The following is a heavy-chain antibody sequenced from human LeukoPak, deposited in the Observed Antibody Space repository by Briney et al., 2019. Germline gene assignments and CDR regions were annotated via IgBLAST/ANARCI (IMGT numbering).Heavy chain of an antibody. D-gene: IGHD6-19*01. CDR3: ARDLSVAGTRSNAFDI. CDR2: ISSSGSTI. Sequence: GGSLRLSCAASGFTFRDYYMSWIRQAPGKGLEGASYISSSGSTIYYADSVKGRFTISRDNAKNSLYLQMNNLRAEDTAVYYCARDLSVAGTRSNAFDIWGQGTMVTVSS. J-gene: IGHJ3*02. V-gene: IGHV3-11*04. CDR1: GFTFRDYY.